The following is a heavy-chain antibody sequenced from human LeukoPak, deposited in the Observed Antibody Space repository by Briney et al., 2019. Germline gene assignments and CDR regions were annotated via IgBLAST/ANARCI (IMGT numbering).Heavy chain of an antibody. V-gene: IGHV4-39*07. Sequence: SETLSLTCTVSGGSISSSSYYWGRIRQPPGKGLEWIGSIYYSGSTYYNPSLKSRVTISVDTSKNQFSLKLSSVTAADTAVYYCARVMGYCTNGVCYAYWYFDLWGRGTLVTVSS. CDR2: IYYSGST. J-gene: IGHJ2*01. D-gene: IGHD2-8*01. CDR1: GGSISSSSYY. CDR3: ARVMGYCTNGVCYAYWYFDL.